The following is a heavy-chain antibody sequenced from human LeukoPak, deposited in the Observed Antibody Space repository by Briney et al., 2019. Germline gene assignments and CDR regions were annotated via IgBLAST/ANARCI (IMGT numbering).Heavy chain of an antibody. V-gene: IGHV4-34*01. Sequence: QSSETLSLTCAVYGGSFSGYYWSWIRQPPGKGLEWIGEINHSGSTNYNPSLKSRVTISVDTSKNQFSLKLSSVTAADTAVYYCARETKYYGGNSLFDYWGQGTLVTVSS. CDR1: GGSFSGYY. CDR2: INHSGST. CDR3: ARETKYYGGNSLFDY. D-gene: IGHD4-23*01. J-gene: IGHJ4*02.